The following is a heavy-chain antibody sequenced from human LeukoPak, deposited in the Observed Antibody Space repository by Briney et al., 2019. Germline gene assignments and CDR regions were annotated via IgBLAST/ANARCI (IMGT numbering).Heavy chain of an antibody. CDR2: IWYDGSNK. CDR1: GFTFSSYG. CDR3: ARGSSIWPRAFDY. J-gene: IGHJ4*02. V-gene: IGHV3-33*01. D-gene: IGHD6-13*01. Sequence: GGSLRLSCAASGFTFSSYGMHWVRQAPGKGLEWVAVIWYDGSNKYYTDSVQGRFTISRDNSKNTLSLQMNSLRAEDTAVYYCARGSSIWPRAFDYWGQGTLVTVPS.